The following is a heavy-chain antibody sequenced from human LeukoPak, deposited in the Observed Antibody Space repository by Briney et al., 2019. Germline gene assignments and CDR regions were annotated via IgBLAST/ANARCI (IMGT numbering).Heavy chain of an antibody. J-gene: IGHJ1*01. D-gene: IGHD6-19*01. CDR3: ARDQRESSSGGYEEYFQH. Sequence: VSVKVSCKASGYTFTSYGISWVRQAPGQGLEWMGWISAYNGNTNYAQKLQGRVTMTTDNSTRTAYMALRRLRSDDTAVYYCARDQRESSSGGYEEYFQHWGQGTLVTVSS. V-gene: IGHV1-18*01. CDR1: GYTFTSYG. CDR2: ISAYNGNT.